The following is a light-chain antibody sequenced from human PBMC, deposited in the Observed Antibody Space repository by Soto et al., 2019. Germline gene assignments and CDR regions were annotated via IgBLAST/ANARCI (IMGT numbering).Light chain of an antibody. V-gene: IGKV3-20*01. J-gene: IGKJ5*01. CDR2: GAS. CDR1: QSVRSS. Sequence: EIVLTQSPGTLPLSPGERATLSCRASQSVRSSLVWYQQRPGQALRLLIYGASSRATGIPDRFSGSGSGTDFTLTSSRLEPEDFAVYYCQQYGSSPITFGQGTRLEIK. CDR3: QQYGSSPIT.